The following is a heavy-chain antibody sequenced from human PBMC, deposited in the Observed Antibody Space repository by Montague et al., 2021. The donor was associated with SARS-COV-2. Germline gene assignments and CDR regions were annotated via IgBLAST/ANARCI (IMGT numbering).Heavy chain of an antibody. CDR3: ARGGLGNRGFDY. J-gene: IGHJ4*02. D-gene: IGHD3/OR15-3a*01. V-gene: IGHV4-4*02. Sequence: SETLSLTCVVSDVSLSTSTWWSWVRQSPGKGLEWVGEIYVSGFTXXNPXDKSRVSISLDDSRSQFSLRLTSVTAADTAVYFCARGGLGNRGFDYWGQGTLVTVSS. CDR2: IYVSGFT. CDR1: DVSLSTSTW.